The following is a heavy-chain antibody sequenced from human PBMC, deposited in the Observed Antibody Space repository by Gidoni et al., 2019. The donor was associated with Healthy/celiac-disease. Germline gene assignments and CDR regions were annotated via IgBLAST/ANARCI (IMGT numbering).Heavy chain of an antibody. D-gene: IGHD4-4*01. Sequence: QVQLVQSGAEVKNPGASVKFSCKASGGTFSSYAISWVLQAPGQGLEWMGGIIPIFGTANYAQKFQGRVTITADESTSTAYMELSSLRSEDTAVYYCARVGDGYSYYFDYWGQGTLVTVSS. CDR2: IIPIFGTA. CDR1: GGTFSSYA. V-gene: IGHV1-69*01. J-gene: IGHJ4*02. CDR3: ARVGDGYSYYFDY.